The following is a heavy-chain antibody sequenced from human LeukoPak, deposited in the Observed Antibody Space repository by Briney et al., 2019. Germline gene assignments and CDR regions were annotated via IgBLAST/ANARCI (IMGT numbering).Heavy chain of an antibody. V-gene: IGHV3-48*01. Sequence: GGSLRLSCTASGFTFSDDSMNWVRQAPGKGLEWVSYISASSNTIYYADSVKGRFTISRDNARKSLYLQMSSLRAEDTAVYYCARRLDNWGQGTLVTVSS. CDR3: ARRLDN. J-gene: IGHJ4*02. CDR1: GFTFSDDS. CDR2: ISASSNTI.